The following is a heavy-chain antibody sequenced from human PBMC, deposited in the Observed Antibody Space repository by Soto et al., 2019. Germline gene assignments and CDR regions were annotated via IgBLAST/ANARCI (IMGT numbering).Heavy chain of an antibody. Sequence: SVKGSCKASGYTFTGYYMHWVGQAPGQGLEWMGWINPNSGGTNYAQKFQGRVTMTRDTSISTAYMELSRLRSDDTAVYYCARARAYCTNGVCYQGGMEVWGQGTTVTVSS. D-gene: IGHD2-8*01. V-gene: IGHV1-2*02. CDR2: INPNSGGT. CDR3: ARARAYCTNGVCYQGGMEV. J-gene: IGHJ6*02. CDR1: GYTFTGYY.